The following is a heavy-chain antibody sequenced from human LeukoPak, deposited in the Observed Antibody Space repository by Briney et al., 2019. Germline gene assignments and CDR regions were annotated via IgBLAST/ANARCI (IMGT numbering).Heavy chain of an antibody. J-gene: IGHJ4*02. D-gene: IGHD3-10*01. CDR2: IKQDGSEK. CDR1: GFTFSSYW. Sequence: GGSLRLSCAASGFTFSSYWMSWVRQAPGKGLEWVANIKQDGSEKYYVDSVKGRFTISRDNAKNSLHLQVNSLRAEDTAVYYCVRERFHGSGAPKFDFWGQGTLVTVSS. V-gene: IGHV3-7*01. CDR3: VRERFHGSGAPKFDF.